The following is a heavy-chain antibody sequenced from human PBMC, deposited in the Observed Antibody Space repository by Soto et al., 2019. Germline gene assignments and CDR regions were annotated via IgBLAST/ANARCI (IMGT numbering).Heavy chain of an antibody. V-gene: IGHV4-59*08. J-gene: IGHJ4*02. CDR3: ARLPLDSSVDY. CDR2: IYYSGST. Sequence: SETLSLTCTVSGGSISSHYWSWIRQPPGQGLEWNGYIYYSGSTNYNPSLKSRVTISVDTSKSQFSLRLSSVTAADTAVYYCARLPLDSSVDYWGQGTLVTVSS. D-gene: IGHD2-21*01. CDR1: GGSISSHY.